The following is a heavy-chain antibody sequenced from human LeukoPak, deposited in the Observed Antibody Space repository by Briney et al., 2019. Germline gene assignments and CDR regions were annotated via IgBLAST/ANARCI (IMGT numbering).Heavy chain of an antibody. CDR2: IYTSGST. CDR1: GGSISSGSYY. J-gene: IGHJ4*02. CDR3: AKSRGSGLFDY. V-gene: IGHV4-61*02. D-gene: IGHD3-10*01. Sequence: SETLSLTCTVSGGSISSGSYYWSWIRQPTGKGLEWIGRIYTSGSTNYNPSLKSRVTISVDTSKNQFSLKLSSVTAADTAVYYCAKSRGSGLFDYWGQGTLVTVAS.